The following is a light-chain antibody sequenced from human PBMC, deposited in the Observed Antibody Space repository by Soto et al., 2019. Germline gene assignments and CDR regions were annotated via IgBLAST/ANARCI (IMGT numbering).Light chain of an antibody. CDR2: DVS. CDR3: SSYTSSPLYV. J-gene: IGLJ1*01. Sequence: QSALTQPASVSGSPGQSITISCTGTSSDVGGYNYVSWYQQHPGKAPKLMIYDVSNRPSGVSNRLSGSKSGNTASLTISGLQAEDEADYYCSSYTSSPLYVFGTGTKVTVL. V-gene: IGLV2-14*01. CDR1: SSDVGGYNY.